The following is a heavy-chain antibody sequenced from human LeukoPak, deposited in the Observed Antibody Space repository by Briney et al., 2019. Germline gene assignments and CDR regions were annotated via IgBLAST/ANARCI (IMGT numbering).Heavy chain of an antibody. V-gene: IGHV3-66*01. CDR2: IYSGGST. D-gene: IGHD3-16*01. Sequence: GGSLRLSCAASGFTVSSNYMSWVRQAPGKGLEWVSVIYSGGSTYYADSVKGRFTISRDNSKNTLYLQMNSLRAEDTAVYYCARDKRRRLDVSYGMDVWGQGTTVTVSS. J-gene: IGHJ6*02. CDR1: GFTVSSNY. CDR3: ARDKRRRLDVSYGMDV.